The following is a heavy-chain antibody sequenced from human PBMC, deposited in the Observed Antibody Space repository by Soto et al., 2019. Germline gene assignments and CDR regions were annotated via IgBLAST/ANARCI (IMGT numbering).Heavy chain of an antibody. CDR2: SKNKADSYTT. D-gene: IGHD3-10*01. CDR1: GFTFSDHY. V-gene: IGHV3-72*01. Sequence: EVQLVESGGGLVQPGGSLRLSCAASGFTFSDHYMDWVRQAPGKGLEWVGRSKNKADSYTTEYAASVKGRFTISRDASKNSLFLQMNSLKTEDTAVYYCTVWGSGNDFGAAWGQGILVTVSS. CDR3: TVWGSGNDFGAA. J-gene: IGHJ4*02.